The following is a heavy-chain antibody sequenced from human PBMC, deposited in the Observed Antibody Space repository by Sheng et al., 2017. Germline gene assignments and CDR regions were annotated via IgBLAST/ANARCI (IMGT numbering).Heavy chain of an antibody. V-gene: IGHV4-39*01. CDR1: GGSISSSSYY. Sequence: QLQLQESGPGLVKPSETLSLTCTVSGGSISSSSYYCGWIRQPPGKGLEWIGSIYYSGSTYYNPSLKSRVTISVDTSKNQFSLKLSSVTAADTAVYYCARHPRSITIFGVVTPGFDPWGQGTLVTVSS. CDR2: IYYSGST. CDR3: ARHPRSITIFGVVTPGFDP. J-gene: IGHJ5*02. D-gene: IGHD3-3*01.